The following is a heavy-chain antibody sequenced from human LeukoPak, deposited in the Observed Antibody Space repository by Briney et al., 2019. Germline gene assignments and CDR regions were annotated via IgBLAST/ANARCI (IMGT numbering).Heavy chain of an antibody. Sequence: GRSLRLSCAASGFTFSSYGMHWVRQAPGKGLEWVAVISYDGSNKYYADSVKGRFTISRDNSENTLYLQMNSLRAEDTAVYYCAKDRLTMVRGGDIDYWGQGTLVTVSS. CDR1: GFTFSSYG. V-gene: IGHV3-30*18. CDR3: AKDRLTMVRGGDIDY. CDR2: ISYDGSNK. D-gene: IGHD3-10*01. J-gene: IGHJ4*02.